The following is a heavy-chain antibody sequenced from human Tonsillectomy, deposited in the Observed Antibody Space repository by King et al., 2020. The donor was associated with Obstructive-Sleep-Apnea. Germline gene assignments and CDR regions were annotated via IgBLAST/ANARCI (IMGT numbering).Heavy chain of an antibody. V-gene: IGHV4-34*01. CDR3: ARDMNVDIVATKGFDY. J-gene: IGHJ4*02. D-gene: IGHD5-12*01. Sequence: VQLQQWGAGLLKPSETLSLTCAVYGGSFSGYYWSWIRQPPGKGLEWIGEIYHSGSTNYNPSLKSRVTISVDTSKNQFSLKLSSVTAADTAVYYCARDMNVDIVATKGFDYWGQGTLVTVSS. CDR2: IYHSGST. CDR1: GGSFSGYY.